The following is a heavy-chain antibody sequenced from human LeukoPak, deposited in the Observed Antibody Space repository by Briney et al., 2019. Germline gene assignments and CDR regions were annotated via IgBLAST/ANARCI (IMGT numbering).Heavy chain of an antibody. CDR1: GFTFSSYG. D-gene: IGHD2-2*01. CDR3: AKEPAGLVVVPAAQGLLDY. Sequence: PGRSLRLSCAASGFTFSSYGMHWVRQAPGKGLEWVAVIWYDGSNKYYADSVKGRFTISRDNSKNTLYLQMNSLRAEDTAVYHCAKEPAGLVVVPAAQGLLDYWGQGTLVTVSS. J-gene: IGHJ4*02. V-gene: IGHV3-33*06. CDR2: IWYDGSNK.